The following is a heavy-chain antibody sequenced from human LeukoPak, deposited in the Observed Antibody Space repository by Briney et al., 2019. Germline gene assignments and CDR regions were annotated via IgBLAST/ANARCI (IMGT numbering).Heavy chain of an antibody. J-gene: IGHJ5*02. CDR1: GGSYSGFY. V-gene: IGHV4-34*01. CDR3: ARERGYSYGYAWFDP. CDR2: INHSGST. Sequence: PSETLSLTCAVYGGSYSGFYWSWIRQPPGKGLEWIGEINHSGSTNYNPSLKSRVTISVDTSKNQFSLKLSSVTAADTAVYYCARERGYSYGYAWFDPWGQGTLVTVSS. D-gene: IGHD5-18*01.